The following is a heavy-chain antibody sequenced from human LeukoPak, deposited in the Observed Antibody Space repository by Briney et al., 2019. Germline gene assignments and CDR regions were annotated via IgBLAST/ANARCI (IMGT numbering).Heavy chain of an antibody. J-gene: IGHJ4*02. CDR3: AREKYYGSGSYPAFDY. CDR1: GGSISSYY. D-gene: IGHD3-10*01. Sequence: SETLSLTCTVSGGSISSYYWSWIRQPPGKGLEWIGYIYYSGSTNYNPSLKSRVTISVDTSKNQFSLKLSSVTAADTAVYYCAREKYYGSGSYPAFDYWGQGTLVTVSP. V-gene: IGHV4-59*01. CDR2: IYYSGST.